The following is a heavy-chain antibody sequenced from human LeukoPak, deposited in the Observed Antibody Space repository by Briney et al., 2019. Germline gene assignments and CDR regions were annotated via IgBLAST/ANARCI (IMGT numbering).Heavy chain of an antibody. V-gene: IGHV4-4*07. CDR3: ASRLGYCSGGSCLPYYYYYYGMDV. D-gene: IGHD2-15*01. CDR1: GGSISSYY. Sequence: SETLSLTCTVSGGSISSYYWSWIRQPAGKGLEWIGRIYTSGSTNYNPSLKSRVTMSVDTSKNQFSLKLSSVTAADTAVYYCASRLGYCSGGSCLPYYYYYYGMDVWGQGTTVTVSS. CDR2: IYTSGST. J-gene: IGHJ6*02.